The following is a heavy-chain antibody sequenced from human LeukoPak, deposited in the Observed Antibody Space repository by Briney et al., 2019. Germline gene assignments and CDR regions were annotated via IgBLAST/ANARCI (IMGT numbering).Heavy chain of an antibody. CDR1: GFTFSSYS. CDR3: ARSGSGGRPMVRGGYYYYYGMDV. D-gene: IGHD3-10*01. V-gene: IGHV3-21*01. CDR2: ISSSSSSYI. J-gene: IGHJ6*02. Sequence: GGSLRLSCAASGFTFSSYSMNWVRQAPGKGLEWVSSISSSSSSYIYYADSVKGRFTISRDNAKNSLYLQMNSLRAEDTAVYYCARSGSGGRPMVRGGYYYYYGMDVWGQGTTVTVSS.